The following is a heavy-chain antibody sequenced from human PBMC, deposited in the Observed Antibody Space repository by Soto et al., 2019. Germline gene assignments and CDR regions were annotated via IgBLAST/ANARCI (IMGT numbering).Heavy chain of an antibody. CDR3: ARVSSGYFRHSDY. CDR1: GYTFTSYG. D-gene: IGHD6-19*01. CDR2: ISAYNGNT. J-gene: IGHJ4*02. Sequence: QVQLVQSGAEVKKPGASVKVSCKASGYTFTSYGISWVRQAPGQGLEWMGWISAYNGNTNYAQKLQGRVTMTTDTSTSTVYKEIRSLRSDVTAVYYCARVSSGYFRHSDYWGQGTLVTVIS. V-gene: IGHV1-18*01.